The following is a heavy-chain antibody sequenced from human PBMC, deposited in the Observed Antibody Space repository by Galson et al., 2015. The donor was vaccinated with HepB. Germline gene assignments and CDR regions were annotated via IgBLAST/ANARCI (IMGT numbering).Heavy chain of an antibody. CDR3: ARSGRSPNLNDGWFDP. D-gene: IGHD1-1*01. CDR2: ITWNSGDI. J-gene: IGHJ5*02. V-gene: IGHV3-9*01. Sequence: SLRLSCAASGFIFDNYAMHWVRQAPGGGLEWVSGITWNSGDIAYADSVKGRFTISRDNAKHSLSLQMKSLRTEDTAFYYCARSGRSPNLNDGWFDPWGRGTLVTVSS. CDR1: GFIFDNYA.